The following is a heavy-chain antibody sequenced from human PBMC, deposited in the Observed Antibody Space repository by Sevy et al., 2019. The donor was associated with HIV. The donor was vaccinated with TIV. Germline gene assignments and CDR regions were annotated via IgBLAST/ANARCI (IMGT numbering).Heavy chain of an antibody. CDR2: ISSSISYI. V-gene: IGHV3-21*01. CDR1: GFTFSSYS. CDR3: ARASITMVRALWYFDY. Sequence: GGSLRLSCAASGFTFSSYSMNWVRQAPGKGLEWVSSISSSISYIYYADSVKGRFTISRDNAKNSLYLQMNSLRAEDTAVYYCARASITMVRALWYFDYWGQGTLVTVSS. J-gene: IGHJ4*02. D-gene: IGHD3-10*01.